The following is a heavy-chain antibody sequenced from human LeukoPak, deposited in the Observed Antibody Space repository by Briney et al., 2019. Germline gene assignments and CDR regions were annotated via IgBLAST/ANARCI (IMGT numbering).Heavy chain of an antibody. D-gene: IGHD3-22*01. V-gene: IGHV3-7*01. CDR2: INQDGSEK. CDR3: ARDRALYDSRRGYYYTEDDY. CDR1: GFTFSTYW. Sequence: GGSLRLSCAASGFTFSTYWMSWVRQAPGKGLEWVANINQDGSEKYYVDSVKGRFTISRDNAKSSLYLQMNSLRADGTAVYYCARDRALYDSRRGYYYTEDDYWGQGTLVTVSS. J-gene: IGHJ4*02.